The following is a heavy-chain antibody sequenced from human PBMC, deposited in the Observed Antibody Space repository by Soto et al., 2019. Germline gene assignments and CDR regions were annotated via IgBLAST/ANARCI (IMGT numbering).Heavy chain of an antibody. J-gene: IGHJ6*02. CDR1: GGSISSGGYS. Sequence: PSETLSLTCAVSGGSISSGGYSWSWIRQPPGKGLEWIGYIYHSGSTYYNPSLKSRVTISVDTSKNQFSLKLSSVTAADTAVYYCARGKYSSSWYEGYYYGMDVWGQGTTVTVSS. CDR2: IYHSGST. CDR3: ARGKYSSSWYEGYYYGMDV. V-gene: IGHV4-30-2*05. D-gene: IGHD6-13*01.